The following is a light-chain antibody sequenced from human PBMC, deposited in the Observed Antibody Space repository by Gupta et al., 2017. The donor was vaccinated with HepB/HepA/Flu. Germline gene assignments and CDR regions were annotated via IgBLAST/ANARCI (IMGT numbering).Light chain of an antibody. CDR3: QKYNSALFT. CDR1: QAISTY. Sequence: DIQMTQSPSSLSASVGYRVTITCRASQAISTYLAWFQQKPGKVPKLLIYYASNLQSGVPSRFSGSASGTDFTLTISSLQPEDVATYYCQKYNSALFTFGHGTKVDIK. J-gene: IGKJ3*01. V-gene: IGKV1-27*01. CDR2: YAS.